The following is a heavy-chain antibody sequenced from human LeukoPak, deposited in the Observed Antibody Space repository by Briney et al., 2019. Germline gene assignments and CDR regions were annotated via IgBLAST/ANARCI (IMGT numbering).Heavy chain of an antibody. V-gene: IGHV3-7*01. Sequence: PGGSLRLSCAASGFGFSNYWMSWVRQAPGKGLEWVANMNEDGSEKNYVDSVKGRFTISRDNAQDSLYLQMNSLRAEDTAVNYCARDRGYSNFDYWGQGTLLTVSS. CDR1: GFGFSNYW. CDR3: ARDRGYSNFDY. D-gene: IGHD4-11*01. CDR2: MNEDGSEK. J-gene: IGHJ4*02.